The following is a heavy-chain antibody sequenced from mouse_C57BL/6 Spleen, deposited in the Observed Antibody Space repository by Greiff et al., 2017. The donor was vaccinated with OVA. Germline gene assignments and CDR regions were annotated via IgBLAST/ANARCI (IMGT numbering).Heavy chain of an antibody. CDR1: GYTFTDYN. D-gene: IGHD1-1*01. V-gene: IGHV1-22*01. CDR3: AVDYYGSSYGGYFDY. Sequence: EVHLVESGPELVKPGASVKMSCKASGYTFTDYNMHWVKQSHGKSLEWIGYINPNNGGTSYNQKFKGKATLTVNKSSSTAYMELRSLTSEDSAVYYCAVDYYGSSYGGYFDYWGQGTTLTVSS. J-gene: IGHJ2*01. CDR2: INPNNGGT.